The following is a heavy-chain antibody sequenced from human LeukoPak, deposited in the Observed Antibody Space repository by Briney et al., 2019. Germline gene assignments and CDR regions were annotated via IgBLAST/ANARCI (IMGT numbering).Heavy chain of an antibody. CDR2: MNPNSGNT. Sequence: GASVKVSCKASGGTFSSYTINWVRQATGQGLEWMGWMNPNSGNTGYAQKFQGRVTMTRNTSISTAYMELSSRRSEDTAVYYCARRGSLGYCSGGSCYNDAFDIWGQGTMVTVSS. CDR1: GGTFSSYT. V-gene: IGHV1-8*02. CDR3: ARRGSLGYCSGGSCYNDAFDI. J-gene: IGHJ3*02. D-gene: IGHD2-15*01.